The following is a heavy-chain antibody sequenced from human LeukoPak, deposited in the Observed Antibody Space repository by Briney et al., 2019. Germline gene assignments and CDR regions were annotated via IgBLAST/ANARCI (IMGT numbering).Heavy chain of an antibody. V-gene: IGHV1-2*02. CDR2: INPNSGGT. J-gene: IGHJ4*02. CDR1: GYTFTGYY. D-gene: IGHD6-13*01. CDR3: ATSRSSSARDFDY. Sequence: ASVKVSCKASGYTFTGYYMHWVRQAPGQGLEWMGWINPNSGGTNYAQKFQGRVTMTRDTSISTAYMELSRLRSEDTAVYYCATSRSSSARDFDYWGQGTLVTVSS.